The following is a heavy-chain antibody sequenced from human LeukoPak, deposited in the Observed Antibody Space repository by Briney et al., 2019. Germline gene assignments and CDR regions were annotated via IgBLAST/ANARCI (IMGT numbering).Heavy chain of an antibody. V-gene: IGHV4-34*01. CDR2: INHSGST. Sequence: PSETLSLTXAVYGGSFSGYYWSWIRQPPGKGLEWIGEINHSGSTNYNPSLKSRVTISVDTSKNQFSLKLSSVTAADTAVYYCATAVTTAFDIWGQGTMVTVSS. CDR1: GGSFSGYY. D-gene: IGHD4-17*01. CDR3: ATAVTTAFDI. J-gene: IGHJ3*02.